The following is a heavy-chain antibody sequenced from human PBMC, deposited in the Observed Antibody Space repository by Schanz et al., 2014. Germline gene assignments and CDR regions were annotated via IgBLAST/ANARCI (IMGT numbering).Heavy chain of an antibody. CDR3: VRDSFFAFDY. CDR2: VSRSTPDI. J-gene: IGHJ4*02. D-gene: IGHD3-3*01. V-gene: IGHV3-48*01. Sequence: EVQLVESGGGWVQPGGSLRLSCAASGFIFGSSVMAWVRQAPGKGLEWVSYVSRSTPDIYYADSVKGRFTMSRDNAKNSVFLQMNSLRAEDTAVYYCVRDSFFAFDYWGQGTLVTVSS. CDR1: GFIFGSSV.